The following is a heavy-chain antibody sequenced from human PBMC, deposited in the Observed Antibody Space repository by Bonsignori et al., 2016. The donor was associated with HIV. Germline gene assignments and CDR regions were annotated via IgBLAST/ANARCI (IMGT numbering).Heavy chain of an antibody. D-gene: IGHD3-3*01. J-gene: IGHJ3*02. CDR2: ISSSSSYI. V-gene: IGHV3-21*01. Sequence: VRQAPGKGLEWVSSISSSSSYIYYADSVKGRFTISRDNAKNSLYLQMNSLRAEDTAVYYCARGKNFWSGYYKSDAFDIWGQGTMVTVSS. CDR3: ARGKNFWSGYYKSDAFDI.